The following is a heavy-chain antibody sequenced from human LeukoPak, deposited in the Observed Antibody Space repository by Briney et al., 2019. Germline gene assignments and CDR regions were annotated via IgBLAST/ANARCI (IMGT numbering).Heavy chain of an antibody. J-gene: IGHJ4*02. V-gene: IGHV4-59*01. D-gene: IGHD4-17*01. CDR1: GGSISSYY. CDR2: IYYSGST. CDR3: ARFDGDYDLFDY. Sequence: SETLSLTCTVSGGSISSYYWSWIRQPPGKGLEWIGYIYYSGSTNYNPSLKSRVTISVDTSKNQFSLKLSSVTAADTAVYYCARFDGDYDLFDYWGQGTLVTVSS.